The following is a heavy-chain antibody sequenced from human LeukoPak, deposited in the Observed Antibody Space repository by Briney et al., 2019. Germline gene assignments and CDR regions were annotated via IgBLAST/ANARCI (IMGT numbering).Heavy chain of an antibody. V-gene: IGHV3-30*02. CDR1: GFTFSSYG. Sequence: GGSLRLSCAASGFTFSSYGMHWVRQAPGKGLEWVAFIWYDGSNKYYADSVKGRFTISRDNSKNTLYLQMNSLRAEDTAVYYCAKAGAYGDALDYWGQGTLVTVSS. CDR2: IWYDGSNK. D-gene: IGHD4-17*01. J-gene: IGHJ4*02. CDR3: AKAGAYGDALDY.